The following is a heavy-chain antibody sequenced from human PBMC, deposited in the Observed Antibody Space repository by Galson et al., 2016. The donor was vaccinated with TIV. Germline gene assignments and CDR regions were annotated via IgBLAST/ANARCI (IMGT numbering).Heavy chain of an antibody. Sequence: SCKASGGTFSSYAFSWVRQAPGQGLEWMGRIIGMFGTTNYAQKFQGRITITTDELTSTAYMELSSLRSEDTAIYYCARAAGHSATGDYPAFWGQGTLVTVSS. CDR2: IIGMFGTT. CDR1: GGTFSSYA. J-gene: IGHJ4*02. V-gene: IGHV1-69*05. CDR3: ARAAGHSATGDYPAF. D-gene: IGHD6-25*01.